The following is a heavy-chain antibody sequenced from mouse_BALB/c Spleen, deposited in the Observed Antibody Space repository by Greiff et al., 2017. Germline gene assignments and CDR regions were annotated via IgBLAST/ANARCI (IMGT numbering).Heavy chain of an antibody. V-gene: IGHV8-8*01. CDR1: GFSLSTSGMG. J-gene: IGHJ4*01. D-gene: IGHD2-4*01. CDR2: IWWDDDK. CDR3: ARSYDYDVSYYAMDY. Sequence: QVTLKESGPGILQPSQTLSLTCSFSGFSLSTSGMGVGWIRQPSGKGLEWLAHIWWDDDKRYNPALKSRLTISKDTSSNQVFLKIASVDTADTATYYCARSYDYDVSYYAMDYWGQGTSVTVAS.